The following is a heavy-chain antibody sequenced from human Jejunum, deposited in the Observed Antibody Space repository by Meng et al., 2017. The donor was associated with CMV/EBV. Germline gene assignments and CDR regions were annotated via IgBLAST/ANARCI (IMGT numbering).Heavy chain of an antibody. V-gene: IGHV3-21*01. D-gene: IGHD1-14*01. CDR3: AREGRFSHHGASDT. Sequence: AFTFSAFTLAWVRQAPGKGLEWVSSISSDSTYTSYADSVKGRFTISRDNAKPSLYLQLNTLRAEDTAVYYCAREGRFSHHGASDTWGRGTTVTVSS. CDR2: ISSDSTYT. CDR1: AFTFSAFT. J-gene: IGHJ3*02.